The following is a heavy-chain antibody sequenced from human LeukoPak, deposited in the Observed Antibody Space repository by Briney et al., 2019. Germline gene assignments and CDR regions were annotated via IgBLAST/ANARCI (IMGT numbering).Heavy chain of an antibody. D-gene: IGHD4-17*01. CDR2: INPSGGST. CDR3: ATDYGDYVFDY. V-gene: IGHV1-46*01. CDR1: GYTFTSYY. J-gene: IGHJ4*02. Sequence: GASVKVSCKASGYTFTSYYMHWVRQAPGQGLEWMGIINPSGGSTSYAQKFQGRVTMTRDTSTGTVYMELSSLRSEDTAVYYCATDYGDYVFDYWGQGTLVTVSS.